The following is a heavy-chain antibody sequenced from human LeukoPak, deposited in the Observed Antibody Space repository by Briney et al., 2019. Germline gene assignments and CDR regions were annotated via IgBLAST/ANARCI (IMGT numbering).Heavy chain of an antibody. CDR1: GGSISSGGYY. J-gene: IGHJ4*02. V-gene: IGHV4-31*03. D-gene: IGHD3-3*01. CDR2: IYYSGST. Sequence: MTSQTLSLTCTVSGGSISSGGYYWSWIRQHPGKGLEWIGYIYYSGSTYYNPSLKSRVTISVDTSKNQFSLKLSSVTAADTAVYYCARGSKVRYYDFWSGYPTPFDYWGQGTLVTVSS. CDR3: ARGSKVRYYDFWSGYPTPFDY.